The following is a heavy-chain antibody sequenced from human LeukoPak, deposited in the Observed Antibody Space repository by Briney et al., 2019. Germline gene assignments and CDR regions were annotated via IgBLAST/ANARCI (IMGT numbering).Heavy chain of an antibody. D-gene: IGHD7-27*01. Sequence: SVKVSCKASGYTFTSYYMHWVRQAPGQGLEWMGIINPSGGSTSYAHKFQGRVTMTRDTSTSTVYMELSSLRSEDTAVYYCARVNVLGIHGMDVWGQGTTVTVSS. CDR2: INPSGGST. CDR3: ARVNVLGIHGMDV. V-gene: IGHV1-46*01. CDR1: GYTFTSYY. J-gene: IGHJ6*02.